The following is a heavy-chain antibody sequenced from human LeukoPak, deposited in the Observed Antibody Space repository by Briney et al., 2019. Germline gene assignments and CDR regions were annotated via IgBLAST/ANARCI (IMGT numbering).Heavy chain of an antibody. Sequence: PGGSLRLSCAASGFTFSSYSMNWVRQAPGKGLEWVSSISSSSSYIYYADSVKGRFTISRDNAKNSLYLQMNSLRAEDTAVYYCARGYYDSSGYYYLHDYWGQETLVTVSS. CDR3: ARGYYDSSGYYYLHDY. V-gene: IGHV3-21*01. CDR2: ISSSSSYI. CDR1: GFTFSSYS. D-gene: IGHD3-22*01. J-gene: IGHJ4*02.